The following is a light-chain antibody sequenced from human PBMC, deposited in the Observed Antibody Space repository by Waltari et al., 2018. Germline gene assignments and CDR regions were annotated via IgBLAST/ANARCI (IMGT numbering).Light chain of an antibody. CDR1: NSDIANYDY. Sequence: QSALTQPAVVTVSPGQSITISCTASNSDIANYDYVSWYQQHPGKAPQLLIHGVTHRPSGVSDRFSGSKSGNTASLTISGLQPEDEAVYVCSSYTSSRTSFGEGTRLTVL. CDR3: SSYTSSRTS. J-gene: IGLJ2*01. V-gene: IGLV2-14*03. CDR2: GVT.